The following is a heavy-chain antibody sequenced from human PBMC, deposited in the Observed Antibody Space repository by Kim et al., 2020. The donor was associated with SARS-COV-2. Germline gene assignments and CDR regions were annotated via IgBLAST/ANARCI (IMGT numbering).Heavy chain of an antibody. Sequence: ASVKVSCKASGYTFTSYAMHWVRQAPGQRLEWMGWINAGNGNTKYSQKFQGRVTITRDTSASTAYMELSSLRSEDTAVYYCARAYGSGYGMDVWGQGTTVTVSS. D-gene: IGHD3-10*01. CDR3: ARAYGSGYGMDV. V-gene: IGHV1-3*01. J-gene: IGHJ6*02. CDR2: INAGNGNT. CDR1: GYTFTSYA.